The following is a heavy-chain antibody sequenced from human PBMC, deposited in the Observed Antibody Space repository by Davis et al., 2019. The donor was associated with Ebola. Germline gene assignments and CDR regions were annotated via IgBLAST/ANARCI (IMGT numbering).Heavy chain of an antibody. D-gene: IGHD3-9*01. Sequence: GESLKISCKGSGYDFGNYWIGWVRQMPGKGLEWMGIIFPGDSDSQCSPSFQGQVHISADKSINTAYLQWTSVRASDSAIYYCARGALPGFTSSGFDSWGQGTLVSVSS. CDR1: GYDFGNYW. CDR3: ARGALPGFTSSGFDS. CDR2: IFPGDSDS. V-gene: IGHV5-51*01. J-gene: IGHJ4*02.